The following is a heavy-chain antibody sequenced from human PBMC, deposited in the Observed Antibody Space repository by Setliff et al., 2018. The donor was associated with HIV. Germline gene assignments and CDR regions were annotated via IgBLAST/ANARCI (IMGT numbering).Heavy chain of an antibody. D-gene: IGHD4-17*01. CDR2: IYPNTGGT. V-gene: IGHV1-2*02. J-gene: IGHJ4*02. CDR1: GYNFTEYY. Sequence: ASVKVSCKASGYNFTEYYIHWVRQAPGQGLDWMGWIYPNTGGTNYAQKFQGRVTMTRNTSISTAYMELSRLTSDDTAIYYCTRSTTADWGQGTMVTVSS. CDR3: TRSTTAD.